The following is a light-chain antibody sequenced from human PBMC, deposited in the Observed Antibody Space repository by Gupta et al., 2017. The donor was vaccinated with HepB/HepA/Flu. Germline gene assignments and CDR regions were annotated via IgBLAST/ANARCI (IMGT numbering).Light chain of an antibody. CDR3: QQYYNTLWT. CDR1: QSVLYSSNNKNY. J-gene: IGKJ1*01. CDR2: GAS. V-gene: IGKV4-1*01. Sequence: DIVMTQSPDSLAASLGERATINCKSSQSVLYSSNNKNYLAWYQQKPGQPPKLLIYGASTRESGVPDRFSGSGSGTDFTLTISSLQAEDVAVYYCQQYYNTLWTFGQGTKVEIK.